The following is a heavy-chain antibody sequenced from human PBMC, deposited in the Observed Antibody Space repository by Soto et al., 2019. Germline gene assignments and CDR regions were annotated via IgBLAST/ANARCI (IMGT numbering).Heavy chain of an antibody. V-gene: IGHV6-1*01. CDR3: ARSNAADRPRVGYYYFMDV. CDR1: GDSDSSNSVV. Sequence: QVRLRQSGPGLVKPSLTLSLTCAISGDSDSSNSVVWSWIRQSPSRGLEWLGLTYYRSKWYNDYAVSVKRRVTINPDITKNQFSLQLNSVTPEDTAVYFCARSNAADRPRVGYYYFMDVWGKGTTVTVSS. CDR2: TYYRSKWYN. D-gene: IGHD1-1*01. J-gene: IGHJ6*03.